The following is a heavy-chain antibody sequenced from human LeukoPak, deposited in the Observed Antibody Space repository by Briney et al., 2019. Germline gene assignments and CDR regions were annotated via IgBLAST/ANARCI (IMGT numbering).Heavy chain of an antibody. J-gene: IGHJ4*02. Sequence: SETLSLTCTVSGGSISSGGYYRSWIRQHPGKGLEWIGYIYYSGSTYYNPSLKSRVTISVDTSKNQFSLKLSSVTAADTAVYYCARAEGYSYGLLWFDYWGQGTLVTVSS. CDR3: ARAEGYSYGLLWFDY. CDR2: IYYSGST. CDR1: GGSISSGGYY. D-gene: IGHD5-18*01. V-gene: IGHV4-31*03.